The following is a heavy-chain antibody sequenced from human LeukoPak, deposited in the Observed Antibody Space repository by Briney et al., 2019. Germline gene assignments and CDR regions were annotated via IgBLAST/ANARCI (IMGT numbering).Heavy chain of an antibody. Sequence: PSETLSLTCAVYGGSFSGYYWSWIRQPPGKGLEWIGEINHSGSTNYNPSLKSRVTISVDTSKNQCSLKLSSVTAADTAVYYCARAVTMIVVTVYYFDYWGQGTLVTVSS. CDR2: INHSGST. D-gene: IGHD3-22*01. CDR1: GGSFSGYY. J-gene: IGHJ4*02. CDR3: ARAVTMIVVTVYYFDY. V-gene: IGHV4-34*01.